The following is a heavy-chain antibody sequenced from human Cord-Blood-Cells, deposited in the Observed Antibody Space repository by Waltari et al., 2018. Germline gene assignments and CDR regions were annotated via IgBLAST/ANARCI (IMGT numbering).Heavy chain of an antibody. CDR3: ASSIAAAGPSNY. CDR2: IYYSGVH. V-gene: IGHV4-39*07. CDR1: GGSISSSSYY. D-gene: IGHD6-13*01. Sequence: QLQLQESGPGLVKPSETLSLTCTVSGGSISSSSYYWGWMRQPPGKGLEWIGGIYYSGVHYYTPATKSRVIISVDTSKNQFSLKLSSVTAADTAVYYCASSIAAAGPSNYWGQGTLVTVSS. J-gene: IGHJ4*02.